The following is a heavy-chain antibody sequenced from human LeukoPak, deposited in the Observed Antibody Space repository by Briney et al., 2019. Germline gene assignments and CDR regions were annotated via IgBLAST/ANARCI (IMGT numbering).Heavy chain of an antibody. J-gene: IGHJ4*02. D-gene: IGHD2-15*01. Sequence: GGSQRLSCAASGFIFSTYSMSWVRQAPGKGLEWVSFISSSSITIYYADSVKGRFTIPRDNAEKSLYLQMNSLRAEDTAVYYCARDRGGSYSAIDYWGQGTLVTVSS. CDR2: ISSSSITI. CDR3: ARDRGGSYSAIDY. CDR1: GFIFSTYS. V-gene: IGHV3-48*04.